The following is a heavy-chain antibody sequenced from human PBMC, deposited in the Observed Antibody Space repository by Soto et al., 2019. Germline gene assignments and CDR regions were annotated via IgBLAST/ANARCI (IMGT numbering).Heavy chain of an antibody. CDR1: DDSISSGGYY. CDR3: ARGTDTRFFAP. J-gene: IGHJ2*01. V-gene: IGHV4-31*03. CDR2: IYGTGNM. Sequence: QVQLQESGPGLVKPSQTLSLTCTVSDDSISSGGYYWSWIRQHPGKGLEWIGYIYGTGNMYYKSSLKSRLTFSVDTSKNHFSLKLTSLTAADTAVYYCARGTDTRFFAPWGRGTLVTVSS. D-gene: IGHD5-18*01.